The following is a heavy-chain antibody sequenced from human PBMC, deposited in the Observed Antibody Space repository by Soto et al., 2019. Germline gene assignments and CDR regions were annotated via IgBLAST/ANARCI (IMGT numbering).Heavy chain of an antibody. Sequence: SETLSLTRSVSGGSLSNFYGSWIRQPPGKGLEWIGYMYYSGSSNYNPSLKSRVTISIDTSKNQISLKLSSVTAADTAVYYCVRSGHTFGGVVWGQGTLVTVSS. CDR2: MYYSGSS. J-gene: IGHJ4*02. CDR1: GGSLSNFY. D-gene: IGHD3-16*01. V-gene: IGHV4-59*01. CDR3: VRSGHTFGGVV.